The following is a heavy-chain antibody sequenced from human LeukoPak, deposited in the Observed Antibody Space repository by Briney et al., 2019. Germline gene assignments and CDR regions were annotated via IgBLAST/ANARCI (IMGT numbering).Heavy chain of an antibody. V-gene: IGHV3-74*03. J-gene: IGHJ4*02. D-gene: IGHD4-23*01. Sequence: PGGSLRLSCAASGFTFSRDWMHWVRQAPGKGLVWVSRISDDGSITTYADSVQGRFTISRDNSKNTLYLQMNSLRAEDTAVYYCAREAVVRGWYFDYWGQGTLVTVSS. CDR2: ISDDGSIT. CDR1: GFTFSRDW. CDR3: AREAVVRGWYFDY.